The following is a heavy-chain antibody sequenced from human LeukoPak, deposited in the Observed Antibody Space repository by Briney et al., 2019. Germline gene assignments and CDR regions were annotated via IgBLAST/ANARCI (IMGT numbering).Heavy chain of an antibody. CDR1: GGSFASYY. J-gene: IGHJ4*02. CDR2: VYNNGSP. D-gene: IGHD3-9*01. CDR3: ARHSHGPARYRVHSFDY. Sequence: SQTLFLTCSVSGGSFASYYWSWLRQSPGKGLEWIGYVYNNGSPTYYPSLKSRVAILEDTSGNRLSLKVRSVTAADTAVYYCARHSHGPARYRVHSFDYWGQGSLVAVSS. V-gene: IGHV4-59*08.